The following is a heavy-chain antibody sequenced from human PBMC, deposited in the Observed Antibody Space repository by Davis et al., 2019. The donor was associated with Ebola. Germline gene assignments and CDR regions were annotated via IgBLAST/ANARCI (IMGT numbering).Heavy chain of an antibody. J-gene: IGHJ4*02. Sequence: GESLKISCAASGFTFSSYAMSWVRQAPGKGLEWVSAISGSGGSTYYADSVKGRFTISRDNAKNSVSLQMNSLRAEDTAVYYCARVRDKFSFDHWGQGTLVTVSS. V-gene: IGHV3-23*01. CDR1: GFTFSSYA. CDR3: ARVRDKFSFDH. CDR2: ISGSGGST. D-gene: IGHD5-24*01.